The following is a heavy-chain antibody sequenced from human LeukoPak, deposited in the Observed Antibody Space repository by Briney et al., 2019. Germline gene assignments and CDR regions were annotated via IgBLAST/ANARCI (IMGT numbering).Heavy chain of an antibody. J-gene: IGHJ6*02. Sequence: GGSLRLSCAASGFTFSSYSMNWVRQAPGKGLERVSSISSSSSYIYYADSVKGRFTISRDNAKNSLYLQMNSLRAEDTAVYYCAREVELLWFGELPSGMDVWGQGTTVTVSS. CDR3: AREVELLWFGELPSGMDV. CDR2: ISSSSSYI. D-gene: IGHD3-10*01. CDR1: GFTFSSYS. V-gene: IGHV3-21*01.